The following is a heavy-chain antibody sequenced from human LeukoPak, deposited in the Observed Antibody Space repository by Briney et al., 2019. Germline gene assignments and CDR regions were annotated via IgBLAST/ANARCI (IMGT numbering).Heavy chain of an antibody. CDR1: GGSFSGYY. J-gene: IGHJ4*02. CDR2: INHSGST. V-gene: IGHV4-34*01. Sequence: SETLSLTCAVYGGSFSGYYWSWIRQPPGKGLEWVGEINHSGSTNYNPSLKSRVTISVDTSKNQFSLKLSSVTAADTAVYYCARGRFPMVYAISFLFDYWGQGTLVTVSS. D-gene: IGHD2-8*01. CDR3: ARGRFPMVYAISFLFDY.